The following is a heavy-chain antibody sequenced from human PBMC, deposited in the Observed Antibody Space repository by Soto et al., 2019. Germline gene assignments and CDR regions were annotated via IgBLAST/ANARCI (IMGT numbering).Heavy chain of an antibody. J-gene: IGHJ5*02. CDR3: ARGGRDAYNWFDP. CDR2: IKQDGSEK. V-gene: IGHV3-7*01. D-gene: IGHD3-16*01. Sequence: EAQLVESGGGLAKPGGPLRAPGPASEFPLGSNWCSWAARPPGKGREWVAKIKQDGSEKDYVDSVKGRFTISRDNANNSLFLHMYSLRAEDTAVYYCARGGRDAYNWFDPWGQGTLVTVSS. CDR1: EFPLGSNW.